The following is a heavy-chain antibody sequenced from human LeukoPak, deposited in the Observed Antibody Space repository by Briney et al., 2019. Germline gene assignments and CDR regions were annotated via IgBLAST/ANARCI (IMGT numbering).Heavy chain of an antibody. CDR2: ISYDGSNK. CDR1: GFTFSNAW. CDR3: AKGQAYYYDSSGYVDY. V-gene: IGHV3-30*18. J-gene: IGHJ4*02. D-gene: IGHD3-22*01. Sequence: GGSLRLSCAASGFTFSNAWMNWVRQAPGKGLEWVAVISYDGSNKYYADSVKGRFTISRDNSKNTLYLQMNSLRAEDTAVYYCAKGQAYYYDSSGYVDYWGQGTLVTVSS.